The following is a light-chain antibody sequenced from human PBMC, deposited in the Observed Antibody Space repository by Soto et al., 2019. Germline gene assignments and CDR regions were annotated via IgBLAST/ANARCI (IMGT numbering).Light chain of an antibody. CDR3: CSYAGSPRYV. V-gene: IGLV2-11*01. CDR2: DVS. J-gene: IGLJ1*01. CDR1: SSDVGGYNY. Sequence: QSALTQPRSVSGSPGQSVTISCTGTSSDVGGYNYVSWYQQHPGKAPKVMIYDVSERPSGVPDRFSGSKSRNTASLTISGLQAEDEADYYCCSYAGSPRYVLGTGTKVTVL.